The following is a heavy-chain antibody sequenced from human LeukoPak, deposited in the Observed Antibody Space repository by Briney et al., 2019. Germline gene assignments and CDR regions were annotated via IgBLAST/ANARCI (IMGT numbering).Heavy chain of an antibody. D-gene: IGHD1-26*01. CDR3: GRGGSPPEALGDTFDV. V-gene: IGHV3-74*01. CDR2: ISSDGSST. J-gene: IGHJ3*01. Sequence: QPGGSLRLSCAASGFTFRNYWMHWVRQGPGKGLVWVSCISSDGSSTRYADSVKERFTISRDNAKNTLYLQMNSLRAEDTAVYYCGRGGSPPEALGDTFDVWGQGTMVTVSS. CDR1: GFTFRNYW.